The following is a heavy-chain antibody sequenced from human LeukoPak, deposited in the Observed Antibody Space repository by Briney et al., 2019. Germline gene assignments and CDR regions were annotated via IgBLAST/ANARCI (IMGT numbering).Heavy chain of an antibody. J-gene: IGHJ4*02. D-gene: IGHD3-22*01. Sequence: GGSLRLSCAASGFTFDDHTMHCVRQAPGKGLEWVSLISWDGGSTYYADSVKGRFTISRDNSKNSLYLQMNSLRTEDTALYYCAKENSIRRYYYDSSRYLDYWGQGTLVTASS. CDR3: AKENSIRRYYYDSSRYLDY. CDR2: ISWDGGST. V-gene: IGHV3-43*01. CDR1: GFTFDDHT.